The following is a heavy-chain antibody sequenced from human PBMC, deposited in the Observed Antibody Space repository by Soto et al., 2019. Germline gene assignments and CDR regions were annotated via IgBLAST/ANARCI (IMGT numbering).Heavy chain of an antibody. CDR3: GRMEGLATLASYFDY. V-gene: IGHV4-39*01. Sequence: LQLQESGPGLVKPSETLSLTCTVSGGSFSSSSYYWGWVRQPPGKGLEWIGSVYYSGSTYYNPSIERRVTISADKSKNQFSLELMSLSAAEAAVCYCGRMEGLATLASYFDYWGQGALVTVSS. CDR1: GGSFSSSSYY. D-gene: IGHD3-9*01. J-gene: IGHJ4*02. CDR2: VYYSGST.